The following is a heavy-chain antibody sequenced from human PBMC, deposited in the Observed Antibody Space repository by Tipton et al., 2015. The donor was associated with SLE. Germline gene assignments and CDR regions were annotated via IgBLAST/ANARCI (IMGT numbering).Heavy chain of an antibody. Sequence: TLSLTCAVYGGSFSGYYWSWIRQPPGKGLEWIGEINHSGSTNYNPSLKSRVTISVDTSKNQFSLKLSSVTAADTAVYYCARGGYSYGPGHAFDIWGQGTMVTVSS. CDR1: GGSFSGYY. V-gene: IGHV4-34*01. CDR3: ARGGYSYGPGHAFDI. CDR2: INHSGST. J-gene: IGHJ3*02. D-gene: IGHD5-18*01.